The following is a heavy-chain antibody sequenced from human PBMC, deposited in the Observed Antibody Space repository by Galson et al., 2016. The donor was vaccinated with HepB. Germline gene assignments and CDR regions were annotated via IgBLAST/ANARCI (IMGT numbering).Heavy chain of an antibody. V-gene: IGHV3-23*01. J-gene: IGHJ3*01. CDR3: ANGGHRSFFDV. CDR2: ISGFGGET. CDR1: GLTFWSSA. Sequence: SLRLSCAVSGLTFWSSAMTWVRQAPGKGLEWVSTISGFGGETVYTDSVKGRFTISRDNSKNTVSLQMNSLRAGDTAGYFCANGGHRSFFDVWGQGTVVTVSS. D-gene: IGHD3-10*01.